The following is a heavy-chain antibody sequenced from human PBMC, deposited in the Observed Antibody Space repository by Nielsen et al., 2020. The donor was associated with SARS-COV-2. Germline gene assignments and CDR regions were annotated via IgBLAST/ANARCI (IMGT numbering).Heavy chain of an antibody. J-gene: IGHJ4*02. CDR3: AKVGFIVVVVAATVDY. V-gene: IGHV3-23*03. CDR2: IYSGGST. D-gene: IGHD2-15*01. Sequence: GESLKISCTASGFTFGDYAMSWFRQAPGKGLEWVSVIYSGGSTYYADSVKGRFTISRDNSKNTLYLQMNSLRAEDTAVYYCAKVGFIVVVVAATVDYWGQGTLVTVSS. CDR1: GFTFGDYA.